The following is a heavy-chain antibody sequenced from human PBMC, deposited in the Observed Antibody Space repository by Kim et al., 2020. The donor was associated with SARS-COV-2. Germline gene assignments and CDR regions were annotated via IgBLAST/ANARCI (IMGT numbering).Heavy chain of an antibody. D-gene: IGHD6-13*01. Sequence: PSLKSRVTISVDTSKNQFSRKLSSVTAADTAVYYCARDYAAAAGTSGFTIWGQGTMVTVSS. CDR3: ARDYAAAAGTSGFTI. J-gene: IGHJ3*02. V-gene: IGHV4-31*02.